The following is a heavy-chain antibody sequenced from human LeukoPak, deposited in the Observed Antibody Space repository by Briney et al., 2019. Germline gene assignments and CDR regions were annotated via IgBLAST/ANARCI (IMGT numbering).Heavy chain of an antibody. CDR2: IYYSGST. CDR1: GGSISSYY. D-gene: IGHD3-3*01. V-gene: IGHV4-59*01. Sequence: PSETLSLTCTVSGGSISSYYWSWIRQPPGKGLEWIGYIYYSGSTNYNPSLKSRVTISVDTSRNQFSLKLSSVTAADTAVYYCARGGYGDFWSGFELNWFDPWGQGTLVTVSS. CDR3: ARGGYGDFWSGFELNWFDP. J-gene: IGHJ5*02.